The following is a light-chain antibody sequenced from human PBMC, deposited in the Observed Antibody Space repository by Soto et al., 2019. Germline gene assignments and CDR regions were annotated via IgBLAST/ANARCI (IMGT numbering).Light chain of an antibody. CDR3: ATWDDSLNGHVV. CDR2: SNN. J-gene: IGLJ2*01. Sequence: QAVVTQPPSASGTPGQRVTISCSGSSSNIGSNTVNWYQQLPGTAPKFLIYSNNQRPSGVPDRFSGSKTGTSASLAIRGLQSDDEADYYCATWDDSLNGHVVFGGGTKLTVL. V-gene: IGLV1-44*01. CDR1: SSNIGSNT.